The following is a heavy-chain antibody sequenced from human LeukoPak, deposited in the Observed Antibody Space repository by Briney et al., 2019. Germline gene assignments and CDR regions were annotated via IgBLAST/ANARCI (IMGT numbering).Heavy chain of an antibody. CDR3: ARGPSSIAARPSLGFDY. CDR2: INHSGST. Sequence: SETLSLTCAVYGGSFSGYYWSWIRQPPGKGLEWNGEINHSGSTNYNPPLKSRVTISVDTSKNQFSLKLSSVTAADTAVYYCARGPSSIAARPSLGFDYWGQGTLVTVSS. CDR1: GGSFSGYY. V-gene: IGHV4-34*01. J-gene: IGHJ4*02. D-gene: IGHD6-6*01.